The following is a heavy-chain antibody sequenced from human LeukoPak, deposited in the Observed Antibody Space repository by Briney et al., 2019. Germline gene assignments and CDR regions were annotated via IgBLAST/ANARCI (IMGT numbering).Heavy chain of an antibody. CDR3: ARRRFHVMDV. CDR1: GGSISSYY. Sequence: PSETPSLTCTVSGGSISSYYWSWIRQPPGKGLEWIGYIYYSGSTNYNPSLKSRVTISVDTSKNQFSLKLNSVTAADTAVYYCARRRFHVMDVWGQGTTVTVSS. V-gene: IGHV4-59*08. CDR2: IYYSGST. J-gene: IGHJ6*02. D-gene: IGHD2-21*01.